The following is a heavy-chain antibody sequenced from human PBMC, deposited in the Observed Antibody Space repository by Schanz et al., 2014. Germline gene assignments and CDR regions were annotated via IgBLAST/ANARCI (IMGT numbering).Heavy chain of an antibody. CDR3: GRGVSRAYIDV. D-gene: IGHD3-10*01. CDR1: GGTFSSFG. V-gene: IGHV1-69*02. J-gene: IGHJ4*02. Sequence: VQLEQSGAEVKKPGSSVKVSCKASGGTFSSFGINWVRQAPGQGLEWMGRIIPILGIATYAQKFQGRLTITADKSTSTAYMELSSLRSDDTAVYCCGRGVSRAYIDVWGQGTLITVSS. CDR2: IIPILGIA.